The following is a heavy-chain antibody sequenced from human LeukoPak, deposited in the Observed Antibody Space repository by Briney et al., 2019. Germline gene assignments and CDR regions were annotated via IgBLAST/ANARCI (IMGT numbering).Heavy chain of an antibody. CDR1: GGPISSYY. CDR2: NNHYGSP. J-gene: IGHJ4*02. V-gene: IGHV4-34*01. CDR3: ARGRKTYY. Sequence: SETLSLTCTVSGGPISSYYWSWIPQPPGKGLEWIGENNHYGSPNYNPSLQSRVNISVDTAKNQFSLEQTSVTAHGPVLFYWARGRKTYYCGEGALVSVSS.